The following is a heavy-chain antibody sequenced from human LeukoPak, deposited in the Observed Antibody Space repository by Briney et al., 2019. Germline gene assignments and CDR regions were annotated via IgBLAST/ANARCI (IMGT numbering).Heavy chain of an antibody. CDR2: IYYSGST. CDR3: ARGGEPTRYFDWSPWDY. V-gene: IGHV4-59*08. CDR1: GGSISSYY. Sequence: SETLSLTCTVSGGSISSYYWSWIRQPPGKGLEWIGYIYYSGSTNYNPSLKSRVTISVDTSKNQFSLKLSSVTAADTAVYYCARGGEPTRYFDWSPWDYWGQGTLVTVSS. D-gene: IGHD3-9*01. J-gene: IGHJ4*02.